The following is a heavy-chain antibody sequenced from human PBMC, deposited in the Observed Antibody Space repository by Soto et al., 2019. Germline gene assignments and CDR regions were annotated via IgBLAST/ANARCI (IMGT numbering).Heavy chain of an antibody. J-gene: IGHJ4*02. D-gene: IGHD2-8*02. Sequence: ASVTVSFTTSGSTFINSYRHWWRQAPGHGLEWMAIINPTGGSTNYAQKFQGRLTLTMDTSTSTVYMELSSLTSEDTAMYYCARHLAAGDVWGQGTLVTVSS. CDR2: INPTGGST. V-gene: IGHV1-46*01. CDR3: ARHLAAGDV. CDR1: GSTFINSY.